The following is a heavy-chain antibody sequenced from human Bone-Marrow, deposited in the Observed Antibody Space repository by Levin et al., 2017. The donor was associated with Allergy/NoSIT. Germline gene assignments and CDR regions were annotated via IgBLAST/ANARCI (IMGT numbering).Heavy chain of an antibody. CDR2: ISYDGTKK. CDR3: ARDGRGYGGWYLDN. V-gene: IGHV3-30*03. J-gene: IGHJ4*02. Sequence: QPGGSLRLSCEASGFTFSNYGMHWVRQVPGKGLEWVALISYDGTKKYYADSVKGRFAISRDNSKNTVFLQMSSLRPEDAAVFYCARDGRGYGGWYLDNWGQGTLLTVST. CDR1: GFTFSNYG. D-gene: IGHD4-23*01.